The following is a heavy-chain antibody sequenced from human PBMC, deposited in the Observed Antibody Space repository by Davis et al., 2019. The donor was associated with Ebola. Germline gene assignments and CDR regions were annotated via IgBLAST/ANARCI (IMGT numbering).Heavy chain of an antibody. CDR3: ARGLLWFGELPLPYFDY. CDR2: ISWNSGSI. V-gene: IGHV3-9*01. J-gene: IGHJ4*02. CDR1: GFTFDDYA. Sequence: SLKTSCAASGFTFDDYAMHWVRQAPGKGLEWVSGISWNSGSIGYADSVKGRFTISRDNAKNSLYLQMNSLRAEDTAVYYCARGLLWFGELPLPYFDYWGQGTLVTVSS. D-gene: IGHD3-10*01.